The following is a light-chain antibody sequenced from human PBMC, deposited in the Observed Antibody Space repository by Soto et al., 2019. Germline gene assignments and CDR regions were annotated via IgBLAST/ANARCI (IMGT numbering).Light chain of an antibody. J-gene: IGLJ1*01. Sequence: QSALTQPASVSGSPGQSITISCTGTSSDVGGYNYVSWYQQHPGKAPKFIIYEVSNRPEGVPNRFFGSKSGNTASLTISGLQPEDEADYYCSSYASSVSYVLGTGTKVTVL. CDR1: SSDVGGYNY. V-gene: IGLV2-14*01. CDR3: SSYASSVSYV. CDR2: EVS.